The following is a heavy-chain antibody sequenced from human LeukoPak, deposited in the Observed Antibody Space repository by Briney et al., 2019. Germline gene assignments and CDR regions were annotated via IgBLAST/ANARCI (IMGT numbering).Heavy chain of an antibody. V-gene: IGHV3-21*01. CDR2: IGTSSIYT. CDR1: GFTFSDYS. J-gene: IGHJ4*02. D-gene: IGHD1-14*01. CDR3: AAGRAADY. Sequence: PGGSLRLSCAASGFTFSDYSMNWVRQAPGKGLEWVSSIGTSSIYTFYADSVKGRFTISRDNAKNSVYLQMNSVRAEDTAVYYCAAGRAADYWGQGTLVTVSS.